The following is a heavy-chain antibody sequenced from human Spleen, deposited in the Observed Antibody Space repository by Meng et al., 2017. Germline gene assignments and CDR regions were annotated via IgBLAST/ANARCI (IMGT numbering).Heavy chain of an antibody. CDR1: GGYVSSSSHY. D-gene: IGHD2-15*01. J-gene: IGHJ6*02. CDR3: ARAALQYGIYYYGMDV. CDR2: TDSSGST. V-gene: IGHV4-61*02. Sequence: LRLSCTVSGGYVSSSSHYWSWIRQPAGKGLEWIGRTDSSGSTKYNPSLKSRVTMSVDTSKNQFSLTLSSVTAADTATYYCARAALQYGIYYYGMDVWGQGITVTVSS.